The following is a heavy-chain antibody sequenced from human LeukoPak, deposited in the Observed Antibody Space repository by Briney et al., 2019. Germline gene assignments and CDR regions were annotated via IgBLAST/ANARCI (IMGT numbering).Heavy chain of an antibody. CDR2: IYYSGST. V-gene: IGHV4-34*01. D-gene: IGHD1-26*01. CDR1: GGSFSGYY. J-gene: IGHJ4*02. Sequence: SETLSLTCAVYGGSFSGYYWSWIRQPPGKGLEWIGSIYYSGSTYYNPSLKSRVTISVDTSKNQFSLKLSSVTAADTAVYYCARHQYAFPVGYFDYWGQGTLVTVSS. CDR3: ARHQYAFPVGYFDY.